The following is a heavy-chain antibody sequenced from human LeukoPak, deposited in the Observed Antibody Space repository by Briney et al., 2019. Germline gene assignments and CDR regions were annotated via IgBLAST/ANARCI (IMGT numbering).Heavy chain of an antibody. CDR3: ARGRSGYGPFDAFDI. J-gene: IGHJ3*02. Sequence: GGSLRLSCTASGYTFSSYSMTWVRQAPGKRLGWVSAISGSGVNTYYADSVKGRFAASRGNSKNTLYLQMNSLRAEDTAVYYCARGRSGYGPFDAFDIWGQGTWVTVSS. D-gene: IGHD3-22*01. CDR2: ISGSGVNT. V-gene: IGHV3-23*01. CDR1: GYTFSSYS.